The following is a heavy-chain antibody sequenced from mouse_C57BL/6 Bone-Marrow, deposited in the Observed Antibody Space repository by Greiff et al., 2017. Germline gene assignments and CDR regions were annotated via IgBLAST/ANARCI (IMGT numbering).Heavy chain of an antibody. D-gene: IGHD1-1*01. CDR1: GFTFSSYA. CDR3: ARSITTVVGDY. CDR2: ISDGGSYT. Sequence: EVKLVESGGGLVKPGGSLKLSCAASGFTFSSYAMSWVRQTPEKRLEWVATISDGGSYTYYPDNVKGRFTISRDNAKNNLYLQMSHLKSEDTAMYYCARSITTVVGDYWGQVTTLTVSS. V-gene: IGHV5-4*03. J-gene: IGHJ2*01.